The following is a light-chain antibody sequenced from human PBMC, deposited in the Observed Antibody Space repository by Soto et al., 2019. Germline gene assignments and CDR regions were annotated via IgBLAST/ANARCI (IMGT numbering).Light chain of an antibody. J-gene: IGKJ1*01. CDR3: QQYGSSPKP. Sequence: IVLPDSQGTMSFTPVAISTLSGLSSQSVSSSYLAWYQQKPGQAPRLLIYGASSRATGIPDRFSGSGSGTDFTLNISRLEPEDFAVYYCQQYGSSPKPVGQGTQV. V-gene: IGKV3-20*01. CDR1: QSVSSSY. CDR2: GAS.